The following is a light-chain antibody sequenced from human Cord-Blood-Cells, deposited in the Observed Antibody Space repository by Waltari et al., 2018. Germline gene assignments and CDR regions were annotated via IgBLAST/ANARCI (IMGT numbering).Light chain of an antibody. V-gene: IGLV2-14*01. CDR2: DVS. J-gene: IGLJ2*01. CDR1: SSDVGGYNY. Sequence: QSALTQPASVSGSPGQSITISCTGTSSDVGGYNYVSWYQQPPGKAPKPMIYDVSNRPSGVSNRFSGSRSGNPASLTIAGLQAEDEADYYCSSYTSSSTLVFGGGTKLTVL. CDR3: SSYTSSSTLV.